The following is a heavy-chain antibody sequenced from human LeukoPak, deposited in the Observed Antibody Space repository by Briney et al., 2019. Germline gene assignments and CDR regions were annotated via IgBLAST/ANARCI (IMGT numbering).Heavy chain of an antibody. J-gene: IGHJ4*02. CDR2: IYYSGST. Sequence: SETLAGASTVSGDSISSNRYYWGWIRQPPGKGLEWIGMIYYSGSTYYNPSLKSRVTISVDTSKNQSSLKLSSVTAADTAIYYCASHQYAYIHIFHYWGQGTLVTVSS. D-gene: IGHD3-16*01. V-gene: IGHV4-39*01. CDR1: GDSISSNRYY. CDR3: ASHQYAYIHIFHY.